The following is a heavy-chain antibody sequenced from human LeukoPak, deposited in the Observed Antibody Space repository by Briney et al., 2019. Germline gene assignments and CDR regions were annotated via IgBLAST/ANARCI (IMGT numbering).Heavy chain of an antibody. Sequence: GGSLSLSCAASGFTFSDYYMSWIRQAPGKGLEWVSFISSSGTSIYYADSVKGRFTISRDNAKNSLYLQMSSLRAEDTAVYYCARMESREYRVYYYMDVWGKGTTVTVSS. J-gene: IGHJ6*03. CDR2: ISSSGTSI. V-gene: IGHV3-11*04. D-gene: IGHD5-18*01. CDR1: GFTFSDYY. CDR3: ARMESREYRVYYYMDV.